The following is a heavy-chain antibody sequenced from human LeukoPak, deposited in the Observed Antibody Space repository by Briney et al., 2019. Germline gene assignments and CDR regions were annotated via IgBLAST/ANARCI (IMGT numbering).Heavy chain of an antibody. CDR3: ARDQFPNPDFDY. CDR2: INPNSGGT. J-gene: IGHJ4*02. D-gene: IGHD2-21*01. Sequence: ASVKVSCKASVYTFTGYYMHWVRQAPGQGLEWMGWINPNSGGTNYAQKFQGRVTMTRDTSISTAYMELSRLRSDDTAVYYCARDQFPNPDFDYWGQGTLVTVSS. CDR1: VYTFTGYY. V-gene: IGHV1-2*02.